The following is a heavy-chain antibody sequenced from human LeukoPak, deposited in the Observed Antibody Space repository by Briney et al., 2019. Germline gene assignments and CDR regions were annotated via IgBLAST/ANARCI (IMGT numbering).Heavy chain of an antibody. CDR2: IKEDGSVK. Sequence: GGSLRLSCVASGFTFSNYWMSCLRQALGKGLERMANIKEDGSVKYYVDSLEGRFTISRDNAKNSLYLQMNSLRAEDTAVYYCARDHDYQSFDYWGQGTLVTVSS. D-gene: IGHD4-11*01. V-gene: IGHV3-7*01. CDR1: GFTFSNYW. CDR3: ARDHDYQSFDY. J-gene: IGHJ4*02.